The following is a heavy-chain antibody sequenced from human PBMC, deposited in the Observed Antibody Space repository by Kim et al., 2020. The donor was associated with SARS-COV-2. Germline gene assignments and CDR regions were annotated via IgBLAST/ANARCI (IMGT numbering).Heavy chain of an antibody. J-gene: IGHJ4*02. CDR1: GFTFGDYA. V-gene: IGHV3-49*04. D-gene: IGHD3-10*01. CDR3: TRDDYYGSGIDFDY. CDR2: IRSKAYGGTT. Sequence: GGSLRLSCTASGFTFGDYAMSWVRQAPGKGLEWVGFIRSKAYGGTTEYAASVKGRFTISRDDSKSIAYLQMNSLKTEDTAVYYCTRDDYYGSGIDFDYWGQGTLVTVSS.